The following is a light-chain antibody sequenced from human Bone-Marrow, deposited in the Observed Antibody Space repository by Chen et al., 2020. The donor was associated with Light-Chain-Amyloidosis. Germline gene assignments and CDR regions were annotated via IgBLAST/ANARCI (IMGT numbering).Light chain of an antibody. CDR1: DLPPKY. CDR3: QSADSRGTYEVI. CDR2: RET. J-gene: IGLJ2*01. Sequence: SYELTQPPSVSVSPGQTARITCFLDDLPPKYASWYQQKPGQAPVLVIHRETERPSGFSVRFSGSSAGTTATLTISGVQAEDEADYHCQSADSRGTYEVIFGRGTKLTVL. V-gene: IGLV3-25*03.